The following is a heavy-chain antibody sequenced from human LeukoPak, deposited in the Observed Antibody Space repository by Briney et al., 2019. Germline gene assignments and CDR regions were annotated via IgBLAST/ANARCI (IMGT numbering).Heavy chain of an antibody. CDR3: AREVWGPEY. V-gene: IGHV3-7*01. Sequence: GGSLRLSCAASGFTFTKYWMTWVRQAPGKGLEWVGNIKQDGSDKNYMGSVKGRFTISRDNTKNSVYLQMSSLRAEDTAVYYCAREVWGPEYWGQGTLVTVSS. J-gene: IGHJ4*02. CDR1: GFTFTKYW. D-gene: IGHD1-14*01. CDR2: IKQDGSDK.